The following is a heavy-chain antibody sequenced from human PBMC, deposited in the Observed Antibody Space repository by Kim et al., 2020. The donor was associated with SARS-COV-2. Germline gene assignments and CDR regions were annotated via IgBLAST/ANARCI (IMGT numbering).Heavy chain of an antibody. Sequence: SETLSLTCTVSGGSISSYYWSWIRQPPGKGLEWIGYIYYSGSTNYNPSLKSRVTISVDTSKNQFSLKLSSVTAADTAVYYCARGLHWAYYDILTGYYRDYGMDVWGQGTTVTVSS. CDR3: ARGLHWAYYDILTGYYRDYGMDV. CDR1: GGSISSYY. D-gene: IGHD3-9*01. V-gene: IGHV4-59*01. CDR2: IYYSGST. J-gene: IGHJ6*02.